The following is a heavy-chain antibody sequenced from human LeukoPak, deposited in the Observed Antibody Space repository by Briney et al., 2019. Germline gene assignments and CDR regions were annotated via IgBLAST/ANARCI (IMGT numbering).Heavy chain of an antibody. J-gene: IGHJ4*02. CDR3: AKDLSSPQWLRSLYYFDY. Sequence: GRSLRLSCAASGFTFDDYAMHWVRQAPGKGLEWVSGICWNSGTICYAHPVKGRFTISRDNAKDSLYLQMNSLRAEDTAVYCCAKDLSSPQWLRSLYYFDYWGQGTLVTVSS. CDR2: ICWNSGTI. D-gene: IGHD5-12*01. V-gene: IGHV3-9*01. CDR1: GFTFDDYA.